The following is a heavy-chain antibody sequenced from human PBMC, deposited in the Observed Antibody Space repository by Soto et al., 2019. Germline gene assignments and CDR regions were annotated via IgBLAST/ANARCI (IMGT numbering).Heavy chain of an antibody. V-gene: IGHV4-4*02. D-gene: IGHD3-9*01. Sequence: PSETLSLTCAVSGGSISSSNWWSWVRQPPGKGLEWIGEIYHSGSTNYNPSLKSRVTISVDKSKNQFSLKLSSVTAADTAVYYCATWAYDILTGYYQGYFDYWGQGTLVTVSS. CDR2: IYHSGST. CDR3: ATWAYDILTGYYQGYFDY. J-gene: IGHJ4*02. CDR1: GGSISSSNW.